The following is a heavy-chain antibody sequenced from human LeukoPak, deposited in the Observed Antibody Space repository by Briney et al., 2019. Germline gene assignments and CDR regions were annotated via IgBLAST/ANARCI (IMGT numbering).Heavy chain of an antibody. CDR1: GFSFSDYY. V-gene: IGHV3-53*01. D-gene: IGHD5-18*01. CDR3: ARGWIQLWS. Sequence: GGSLILSCAASGFSFSDYYMNWVRQSPGKGLELVSVIYRGGSTYYPDSVKGRFTISRDSSTSTLHLEMNSLRAEDTAVYYCARGWIQLWSWGQGTLVTVSS. CDR2: IYRGGST. J-gene: IGHJ4*02.